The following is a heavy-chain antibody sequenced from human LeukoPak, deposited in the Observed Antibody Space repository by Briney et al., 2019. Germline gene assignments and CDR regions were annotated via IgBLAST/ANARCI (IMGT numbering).Heavy chain of an antibody. CDR1: GFTFSSYW. V-gene: IGHV3-7*01. CDR3: ARAEVERRAITGKGPKFWGY. CDR2: IKQDGSEK. Sequence: PGGSLRLSCAASGFTFSSYWMSWVRQAPGKGLEWVANIKQDGSEKYYVDSVKGRFTISRDNAKNSLYLQMNSLRAEDTAVYYCARAEVERRAITGKGPKFWGYWGQGTLLTVSS. J-gene: IGHJ4*02. D-gene: IGHD1-20*01.